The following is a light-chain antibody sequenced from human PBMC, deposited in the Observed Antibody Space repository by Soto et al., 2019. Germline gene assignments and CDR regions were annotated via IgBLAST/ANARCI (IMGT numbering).Light chain of an antibody. CDR2: DAS. V-gene: IGKV1-33*01. CDR1: EDISRF. J-gene: IGKJ4*01. Sequence: DIQMTQSPSSLSASVGDRVTITCQASEDISRFLNWYQQKPGKAPKLLIFDASNLEPGVPSRFSGSGSGTDFTFTISSLQPEDYATYYCQQYDNILREITFGGGTKVEIK. CDR3: QQYDNILREIT.